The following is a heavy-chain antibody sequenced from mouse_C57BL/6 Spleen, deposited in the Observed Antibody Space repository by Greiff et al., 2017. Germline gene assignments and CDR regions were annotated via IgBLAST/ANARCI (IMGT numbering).Heavy chain of an antibody. CDR2: IYPGDGDT. J-gene: IGHJ3*01. V-gene: IGHV1-80*01. D-gene: IGHD2-4*01. Sequence: VQLQESGAELVKPGASVKISCKASGYAFSSYWMNWVKQRPGKGLEWIGQIYPGDGDTNYNGKFKGKATLTADKSSSTAYMQLSSLTSEDSAVYFCARPGDYDGFAYWGQGTLVTVSA. CDR3: ARPGDYDGFAY. CDR1: GYAFSSYW.